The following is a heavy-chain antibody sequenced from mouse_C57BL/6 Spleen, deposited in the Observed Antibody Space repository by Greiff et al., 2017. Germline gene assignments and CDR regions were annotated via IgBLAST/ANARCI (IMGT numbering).Heavy chain of an antibody. Sequence: EVQLQQSGAELVRPGASVKLSCTASGFNIKDYYMHWVKQRPEQGLEWIGRIDPEDGDTEYAPKFQGKDTMTADTSSNTAYLQLSSLTSEDTAVYYCTFTYYYGWYLDVWGTGTTVTVSS. V-gene: IGHV14-1*01. CDR2: IDPEDGDT. CDR3: TFTYYYGWYLDV. J-gene: IGHJ1*03. CDR1: GFNIKDYY. D-gene: IGHD1-1*01.